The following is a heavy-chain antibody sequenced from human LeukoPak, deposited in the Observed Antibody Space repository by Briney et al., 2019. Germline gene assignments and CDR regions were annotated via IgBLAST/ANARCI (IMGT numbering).Heavy chain of an antibody. V-gene: IGHV3-23*01. CDR2: ISGSGGST. CDR1: GFIFRNYV. J-gene: IGHJ3*02. CDR3: AKDIDYSNYGSVFAFDI. D-gene: IGHD4-11*01. Sequence: GGSLRLSCAASGFIFRNYVVAWVRQAPGKGLEWVSAISGSGGSTYYADSVKGRFTISRDNSKNTLYLQMNSLRAEDTAVYYCAKDIDYSNYGSVFAFDIWGQGTMVTVSS.